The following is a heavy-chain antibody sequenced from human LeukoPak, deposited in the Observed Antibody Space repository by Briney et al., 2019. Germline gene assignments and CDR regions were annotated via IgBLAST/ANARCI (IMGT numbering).Heavy chain of an antibody. Sequence: KAGESLKISCKGSGYSFTSYWIGWVRQMPGKGLEWMGIIYPGDSDTRYSPSFQGQVTISADKSISTAYLQWSSLKASDTAMYYXXXPXDSSGFFDYWGQGTLVTVSS. D-gene: IGHD3-22*01. V-gene: IGHV5-51*01. CDR2: IYPGDSDT. CDR3: XXPXDSSGFFDY. CDR1: GYSFTSYW. J-gene: IGHJ4*02.